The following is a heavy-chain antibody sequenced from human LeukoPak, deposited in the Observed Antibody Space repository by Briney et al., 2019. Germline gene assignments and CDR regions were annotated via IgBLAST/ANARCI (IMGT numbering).Heavy chain of an antibody. J-gene: IGHJ4*02. CDR1: GYTFTGYY. CDR3: ARDRGIRDVVVVAATLTN. CDR2: INPNSGGT. D-gene: IGHD2-15*01. V-gene: IGHV1-2*02. Sequence: GASVKVSCKASGYTFTGYYMRWVRQAPGQGLEWMGWINPNSGGTNYAQKFQGRVTMTRDTSISTAYMELSRLRSDDTAVYYCARDRGIRDVVVVAATLTNWGQGTLVTVSS.